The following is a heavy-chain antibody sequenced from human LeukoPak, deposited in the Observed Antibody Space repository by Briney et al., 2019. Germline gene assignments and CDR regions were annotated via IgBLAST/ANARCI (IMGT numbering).Heavy chain of an antibody. CDR3: ARYTAIVTYFDY. J-gene: IGHJ4*02. V-gene: IGHV4-59*08. Sequence: PSETLSLTCTVSGGSISSYYWIWIRQPPGKGLEWIGYIYYSGSTNYNPSLKSRVTISVDTSKNQFSLKLSSVTAADTAVYYCARYTAIVTYFDYWGQGTLVTVSS. CDR1: GGSISSYY. CDR2: IYYSGST. D-gene: IGHD5-18*01.